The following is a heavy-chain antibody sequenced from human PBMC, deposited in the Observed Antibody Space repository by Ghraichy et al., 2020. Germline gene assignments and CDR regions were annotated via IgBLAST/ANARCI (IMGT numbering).Heavy chain of an antibody. Sequence: GGSLRLSCAASEFTFSNYWMSWVRQAPGKGLEWVAHIKPDGSEELYVDSVKGRFTTSRENAHNSLSLQMNSLRAEDSAVYYCARSTFSSADYWGQGTLVTVSS. CDR3: ARSTFSSADY. D-gene: IGHD6-6*01. CDR2: IKPDGSEE. CDR1: EFTFSNYW. V-gene: IGHV3-7*01. J-gene: IGHJ4*02.